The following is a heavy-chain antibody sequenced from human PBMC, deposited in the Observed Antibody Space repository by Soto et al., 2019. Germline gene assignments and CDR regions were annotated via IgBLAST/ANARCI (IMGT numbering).Heavy chain of an antibody. CDR2: IYYSGST. Sequence: SEPLSLTCTVSGGSISSSSYYWGWIRQPPGKGLEWIGSIYYSGSTYYNPALKSRVTISVDTSKNRFSLTLSSVNAADTGVYYCARVYSNYGYVYYYYMDVWGKGTRVTVSS. V-gene: IGHV4-39*01. D-gene: IGHD4-4*01. CDR3: ARVYSNYGYVYYYYMDV. CDR1: GGSISSSSYY. J-gene: IGHJ6*03.